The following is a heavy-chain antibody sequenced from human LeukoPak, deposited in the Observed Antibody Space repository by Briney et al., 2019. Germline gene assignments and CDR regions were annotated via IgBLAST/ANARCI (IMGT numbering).Heavy chain of an antibody. CDR1: GGSISSYY. Sequence: SETLSLTCTVSGGSISSYYWSWIRQPAGKGLEWIGRIYTSGNTNYNPSLKSRVTMSVDTSKNQFSLKLSSVTAADTAVYYCARGDTALVNFDYWGQGTLVTVSS. D-gene: IGHD5-18*01. CDR3: ARGDTALVNFDY. V-gene: IGHV4-4*07. CDR2: IYTSGNT. J-gene: IGHJ4*02.